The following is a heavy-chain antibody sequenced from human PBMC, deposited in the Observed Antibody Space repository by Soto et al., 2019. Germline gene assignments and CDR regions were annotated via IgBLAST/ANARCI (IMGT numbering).Heavy chain of an antibody. J-gene: IGHJ3*02. CDR1: GGSISSGGYS. D-gene: IGHD3-22*01. Sequence: QLQLQESGSGLVKPSQTLSLTCAVSGGSISSGGYSWSWIRQPPGKGLEWIGYIYHSGSTYYNPSLKSRVTISVDRSKNQFSLKLSSVTAADTAVYYCARGVGSGYYLTRDAFDIWGQGTMVTVSS. CDR3: ARGVGSGYYLTRDAFDI. V-gene: IGHV4-30-2*01. CDR2: IYHSGST.